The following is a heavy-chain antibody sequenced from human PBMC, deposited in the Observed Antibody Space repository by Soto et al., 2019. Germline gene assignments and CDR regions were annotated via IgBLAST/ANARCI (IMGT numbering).Heavy chain of an antibody. V-gene: IGHV6-1*01. D-gene: IGHD3-22*01. Sequence: SPSRGLEWLGRTYYRSKWYNDYAVSVKSRITINPDTSKNQFSLQLNSVTPEDTAVYYCARSYYYDSSGYFPHFDYWGQGTLDTVSS. J-gene: IGHJ4*02. CDR2: TYYRSKWYN. CDR3: ARSYYYDSSGYFPHFDY.